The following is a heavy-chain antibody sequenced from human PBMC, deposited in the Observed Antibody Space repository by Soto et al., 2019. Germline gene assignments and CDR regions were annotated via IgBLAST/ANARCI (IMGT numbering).Heavy chain of an antibody. CDR3: AKADSNYAGRFSYYYMDV. CDR2: ISGYNRNT. D-gene: IGHD4-4*01. CDR1: GYTFRSYG. V-gene: IGHV1-18*01. J-gene: IGHJ6*03. Sequence: QVQLVQSGTEVKKPGASVKVSCKASGYTFRSYGISWVLQAPGQGLEGMGWISGYNRNTYYSQKFQGQVTMTTDTSTSTAYMELRNLRSDDTAVYYCAKADSNYAGRFSYYYMDVWGTGTMVTVSS.